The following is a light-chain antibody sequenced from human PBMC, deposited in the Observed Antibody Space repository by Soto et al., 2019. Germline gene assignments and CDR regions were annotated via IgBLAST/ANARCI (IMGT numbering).Light chain of an antibody. J-gene: IGKJ4*01. V-gene: IGKV3-20*01. Sequence: ENVLTQSPGTLSLSPGDRASLSCRASQSVNNNYLAWHQQRPGQAPRLLIFGASNRATGVPDRFTGSASGTDFTLTISRLQPEDFALYFCQQYASSPVTFGGGTKVEI. CDR3: QQYASSPVT. CDR1: QSVNNNY. CDR2: GAS.